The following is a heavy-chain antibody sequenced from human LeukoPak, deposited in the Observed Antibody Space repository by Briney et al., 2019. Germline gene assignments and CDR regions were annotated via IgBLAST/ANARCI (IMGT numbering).Heavy chain of an antibody. V-gene: IGHV3-30*18. CDR1: GFIFSSYG. CDR3: AKGGLYSTSWYLDF. CDR2: ISYDGSNI. D-gene: IGHD6-13*01. Sequence: GGSLRLSCAASGFIFSSYGTPWVRQAPGKGLEWVAVISYDGSNIYYADSVKGRFTISRDNSKDTLYLQMNSLRVEDTAVYYCAKGGLYSTSWYLDFWGQGTLVTVSS. J-gene: IGHJ4*02.